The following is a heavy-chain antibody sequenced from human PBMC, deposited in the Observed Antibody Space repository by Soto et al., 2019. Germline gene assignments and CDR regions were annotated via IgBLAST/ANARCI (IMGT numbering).Heavy chain of an antibody. CDR2: INRSGST. CDR1: GGSFSGYY. V-gene: IGHV4-34*01. Sequence: SETLSLTCAVYGGSFSGYYWSWIRQPPGKGLEWIGEINRSGSTNYNPSLKSRVTISVDTSKNQFSLKLSSVTAADTAVYYCARGRYYYGSGSYKDYWGQGTLVTVSS. J-gene: IGHJ4*02. D-gene: IGHD3-10*01. CDR3: ARGRYYYGSGSYKDY.